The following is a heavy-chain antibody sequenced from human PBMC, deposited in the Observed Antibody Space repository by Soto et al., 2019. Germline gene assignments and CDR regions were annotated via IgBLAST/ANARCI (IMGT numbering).Heavy chain of an antibody. CDR2: IIPIFGTA. Sequence: GASVKVSCKASGGTFSSYAISWVRQAPGQGLEWMGGIIPIFGTANYAQKFQGRVTITADESTSTAYMELSSLRSEDTAVYYCARTPFGPPDILTGYPIPYYYYGMDVWGQGTTVTVSS. D-gene: IGHD3-9*01. CDR3: ARTPFGPPDILTGYPIPYYYYGMDV. CDR1: GGTFSSYA. V-gene: IGHV1-69*13. J-gene: IGHJ6*02.